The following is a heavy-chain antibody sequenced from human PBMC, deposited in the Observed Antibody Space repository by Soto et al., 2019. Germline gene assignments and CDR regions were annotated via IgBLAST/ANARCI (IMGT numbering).Heavy chain of an antibody. Sequence: QVQLVQSGAEVKKPGASVKVSCKASGYTFASYGISWVRQAPGQGLEWMGWISTYNGNTNYAQKLQGRVTMTTDTSTSKAYMELKSLRSDDTAVYYCARDLHGDYSSDDWGQGTMVTVAS. D-gene: IGHD2-21*02. CDR2: ISTYNGNT. CDR1: GYTFASYG. J-gene: IGHJ4*02. CDR3: ARDLHGDYSSDD. V-gene: IGHV1-18*01.